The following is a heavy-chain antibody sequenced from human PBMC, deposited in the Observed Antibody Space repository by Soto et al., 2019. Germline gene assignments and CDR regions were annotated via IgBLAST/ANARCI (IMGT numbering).Heavy chain of an antibody. CDR3: ARQQYYYDSSGYLAPYYFDY. D-gene: IGHD3-22*01. CDR2: IWYDGSNK. J-gene: IGHJ4*02. Sequence: GGSLRLSCAASGFTFSSYGTHWVRQAPGKGLEWVAVIWYDGSNKYYADSVKGRFTISRDNSKNTLYLQMNSLRAEDTAVYYCARQQYYYDSSGYLAPYYFDYWGQGTLVTAPQ. V-gene: IGHV3-33*01. CDR1: GFTFSSYG.